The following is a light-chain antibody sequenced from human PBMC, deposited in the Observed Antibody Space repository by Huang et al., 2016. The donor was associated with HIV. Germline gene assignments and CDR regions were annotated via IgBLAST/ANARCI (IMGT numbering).Light chain of an antibody. Sequence: DIVMTQSPLSLPVTPGEPASISCRSSQSPLHRNGSNYLDWYWQKPGQSPQLLIYLGSNRASGVPAMFSGGGSCTDFTLKISRVWAEDVGIYYYMQAIQSPTFGPGTKVDIK. CDR2: LGS. CDR1: QSPLHRNGSNY. V-gene: IGKV2-28*01. J-gene: IGKJ3*01. CDR3: MQAIQSPT.